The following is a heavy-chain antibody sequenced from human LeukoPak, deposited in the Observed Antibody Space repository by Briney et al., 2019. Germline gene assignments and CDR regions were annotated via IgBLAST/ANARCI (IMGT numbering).Heavy chain of an antibody. J-gene: IGHJ3*02. CDR2: ISYDGSNK. CDR3: AKDQGIFYEAGDAFDI. CDR1: GFTFSSAW. Sequence: GGSLRLSCAASGFTFSSAWMSWVRQAPGKGLEWVAVISYDGSNKYYADSVKGRFTISRDNSKNTLYLQMNSLRAEDTAVYYCAKDQGIFYEAGDAFDIWGQGTMVTVSS. D-gene: IGHD3-10*01. V-gene: IGHV3-30*18.